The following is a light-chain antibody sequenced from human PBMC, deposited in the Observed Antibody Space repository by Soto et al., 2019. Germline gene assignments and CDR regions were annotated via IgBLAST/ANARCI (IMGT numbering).Light chain of an antibody. V-gene: IGLV2-11*01. CDR2: DVS. CDR1: SSDVGDYNS. Sequence: ALTQPRSVSGSPGQSVTVSCIGTSSDVGDYNSVSWYQQHPGKAPKLMIYDVSKRPSGIPDRFSGSKSGNTASLTISGLQAEDEADYYCCSYVGGYSYVFGIGTKVTVL. J-gene: IGLJ1*01. CDR3: CSYVGGYSYV.